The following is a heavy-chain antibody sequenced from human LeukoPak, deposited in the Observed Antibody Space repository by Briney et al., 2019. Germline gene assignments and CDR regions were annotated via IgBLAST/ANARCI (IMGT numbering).Heavy chain of an antibody. V-gene: IGHV4-39*01. J-gene: IGHJ4*02. CDR2: FHHSGHT. CDR3: ARLGFTMILVATT. D-gene: IGHD3-22*01. Sequence: SETLSLTCTVSGDSINSSPYYWGWIRQPPGKGLELLGSFHHSGHTYYNPSLNSRLTIFVDTSKNHLSLKLNSVTATDTAVYYCARLGFTMILVATTWGQGTLVTVSS. CDR1: GDSINSSPYY.